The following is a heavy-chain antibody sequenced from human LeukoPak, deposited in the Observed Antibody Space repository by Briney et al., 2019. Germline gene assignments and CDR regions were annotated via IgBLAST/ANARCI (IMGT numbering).Heavy chain of an antibody. Sequence: GGSLRLSCAASGFTFSSYAMSWVRQAPGQGLEWMGIINPSGGSTSYAQKFQGRVTMTRDMSTSTVYMELSSLRSEDTAVYYCARAYYDSSGYTNWRFDPWGQGTLVTVSS. V-gene: IGHV1-46*01. J-gene: IGHJ5*02. CDR2: INPSGGST. CDR3: ARAYYDSSGYTNWRFDP. D-gene: IGHD3-22*01. CDR1: GFTFSSYA.